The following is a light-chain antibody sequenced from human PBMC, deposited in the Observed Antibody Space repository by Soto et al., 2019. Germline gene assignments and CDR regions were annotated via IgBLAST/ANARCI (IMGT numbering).Light chain of an antibody. CDR2: EVS. CDR1: SSDVGSYNL. J-gene: IGLJ1*01. CDR3: CSYAGSGTYV. Sequence: QSALTQPASVSGSPGQSIAISCTGTSSDVGSYNLVSWYQQYPGKAPKVMIYEVSKRPSGVSNRFSGSKSGNTASLTISGFQAEDEADYYCCSYAGSGTYVFGTGTKLTVL. V-gene: IGLV2-23*02.